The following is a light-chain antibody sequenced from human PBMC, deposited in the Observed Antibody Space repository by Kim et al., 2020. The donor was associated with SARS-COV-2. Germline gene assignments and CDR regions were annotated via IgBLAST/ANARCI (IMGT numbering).Light chain of an antibody. CDR1: SSDVGSYKR. CDR2: EVS. J-gene: IGLJ2*01. Sequence: GQSVTISCTGTSSDVGSYKRVSWYQQPPGTAPKLIIYEVSDRPSGVPHRFSGSKSGNTASLTISWLQTEDEADYYCSSYTSSSTLIFGGGTKVTVL. CDR3: SSYTSSSTLI. V-gene: IGLV2-18*02.